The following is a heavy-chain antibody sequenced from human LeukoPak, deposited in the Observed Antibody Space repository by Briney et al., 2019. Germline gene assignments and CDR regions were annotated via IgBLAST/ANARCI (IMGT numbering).Heavy chain of an antibody. Sequence: SVKVSCKASGGTFSSYAINWVRQAPGQGLEWMGGIIPIFGKANYAQKFQGRVTITADESTRTAYMELSSLRSEDTAVYYCARGWLAETTVVTPYNYWGRGTLVSVSS. CDR1: GGTFSSYA. J-gene: IGHJ4*02. CDR3: ARGWLAETTVVTPYNY. CDR2: IIPIFGKA. V-gene: IGHV1-69*13. D-gene: IGHD4-23*01.